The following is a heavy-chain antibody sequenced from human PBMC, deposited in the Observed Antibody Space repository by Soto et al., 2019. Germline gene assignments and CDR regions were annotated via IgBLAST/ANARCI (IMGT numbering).Heavy chain of an antibody. CDR3: AKGRIAARLVTYGMDV. D-gene: IGHD6-6*01. Sequence: PGGSLRLSCAASGFTFSSYAMSWVRQAPGKGLEWVSAISGSGGSTYYADSVKGRFTISRDNSKNTLYLQMNSLRAEDTAVYYCAKGRIAARLVTYGMDVWGQGTTVTVSS. V-gene: IGHV3-23*01. CDR1: GFTFSSYA. CDR2: ISGSGGST. J-gene: IGHJ6*02.